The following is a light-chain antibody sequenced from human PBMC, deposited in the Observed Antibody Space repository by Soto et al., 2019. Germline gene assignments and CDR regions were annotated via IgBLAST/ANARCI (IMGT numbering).Light chain of an antibody. CDR3: QQSYSTLTWT. J-gene: IGKJ1*01. Sequence: DIQMTQSPSSLSASVGDRVTITCRASQSISNYLNWYQQKPGKAPKLLIYAASRLQSGVPSRFSGSGSGTDFTLPMSSLQPEDFATYYCQQSYSTLTWTFGQGTQVEIK. CDR1: QSISNY. V-gene: IGKV1-39*01. CDR2: AAS.